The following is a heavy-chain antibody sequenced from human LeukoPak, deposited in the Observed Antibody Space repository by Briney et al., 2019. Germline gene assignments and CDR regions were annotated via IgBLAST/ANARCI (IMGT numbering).Heavy chain of an antibody. J-gene: IGHJ4*02. CDR2: FDPEDGET. CDR1: GYTLTELS. D-gene: IGHD6-6*01. Sequence: APVTVSCKVSGYTLTELSMHWVRQAPGKGLEWMGGFDPEDGETIYAQKFQGRVTMTEDTSTDTAYMELSSLRSEDTAVYYCATATYSSSYFDYWGQGTLVTVSS. V-gene: IGHV1-24*01. CDR3: ATATYSSSYFDY.